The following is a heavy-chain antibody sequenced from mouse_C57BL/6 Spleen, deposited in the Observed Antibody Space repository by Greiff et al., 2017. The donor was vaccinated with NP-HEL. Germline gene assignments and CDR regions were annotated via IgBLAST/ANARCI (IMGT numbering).Heavy chain of an antibody. CDR2: INYDGSST. Sequence: EVKLMESEGGLVQPGSSMKLSCTASGFTFSDYYMAWVRQVPEKGLEWVANINYDGSSTYYLDSLKSRFIISRDNAKNILYLQMSSLKSEDTATYYCARVGGRGVFDYWGQGTTLTVSS. J-gene: IGHJ2*01. V-gene: IGHV5-16*01. CDR3: ARVGGRGVFDY. CDR1: GFTFSDYY. D-gene: IGHD3-3*01.